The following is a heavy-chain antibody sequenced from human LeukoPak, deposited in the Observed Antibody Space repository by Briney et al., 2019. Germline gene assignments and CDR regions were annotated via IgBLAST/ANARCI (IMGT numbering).Heavy chain of an antibody. D-gene: IGHD2-8*01. CDR2: MNTNSGNS. J-gene: IGHJ6*03. CDR1: GYTFTSYL. V-gene: IGHV1-8*01. CDR3: ARGEARTQMVYAIGDYYYYYYMDV. Sequence: ASVTVSCQASGYTFTSYLSYWVGQATGQGLEWMGWMNTNSGNSGYAQKFQGRVNMNRNTSISRAYMELSSLRSEDSAVYYCARGEARTQMVYAIGDYYYYYYMDVWGKGTTVTVSS.